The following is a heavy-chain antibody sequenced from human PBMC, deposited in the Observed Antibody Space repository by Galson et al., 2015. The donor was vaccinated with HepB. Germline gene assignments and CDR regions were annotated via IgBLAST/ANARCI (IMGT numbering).Heavy chain of an antibody. Sequence: VKVSCKASGYSFTTYDINWVRQAPGQGLEWLGWMSPMSGDTGYAQKFQGRVTMTRDTSISTAYMELKSLRSEDTAVYYCASNPPYTGNFDYWGRGTLVIVSA. D-gene: IGHD2-2*02. CDR2: MSPMSGDT. J-gene: IGHJ4*02. CDR1: GYSFTTYD. CDR3: ASNPPYTGNFDY. V-gene: IGHV1-8*01.